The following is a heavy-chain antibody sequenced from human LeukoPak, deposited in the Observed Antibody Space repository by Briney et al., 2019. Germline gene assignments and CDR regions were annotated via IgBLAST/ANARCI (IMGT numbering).Heavy chain of an antibody. J-gene: IGHJ1*01. Sequence: GGSLRLSCAASGFTFSSYSMNWVRQAPGKGLEWVSAISGSGGSTYYADSVKGRFTISRDNSKNTLYLQMNSLRAEDTAVYYCAREYQLLPVWEHWGQGTLVTVSS. D-gene: IGHD2-2*01. CDR3: AREYQLLPVWEH. CDR2: ISGSGGST. V-gene: IGHV3-23*01. CDR1: GFTFSSYS.